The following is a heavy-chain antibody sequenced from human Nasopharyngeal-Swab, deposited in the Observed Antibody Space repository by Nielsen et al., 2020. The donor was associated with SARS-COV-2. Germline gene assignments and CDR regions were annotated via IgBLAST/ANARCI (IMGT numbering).Heavy chain of an antibody. CDR3: ARECGTGSGSYVDY. D-gene: IGHD3-10*01. V-gene: IGHV4-30-2*01. CDR1: GGSISSGGYS. Sequence: SETLSLTCAVSGGSISSGGYSWSWIRQPPGKGLEWIGYIYHSGSTYYNPSLKSRVTISVDRSKNQFSLKLSPVTAADTAVYYCARECGTGSGSYVDYWGQGTLVTVSS. J-gene: IGHJ4*02. CDR2: IYHSGST.